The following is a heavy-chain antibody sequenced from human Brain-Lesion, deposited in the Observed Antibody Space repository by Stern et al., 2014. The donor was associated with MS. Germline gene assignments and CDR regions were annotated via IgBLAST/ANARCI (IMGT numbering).Heavy chain of an antibody. CDR1: GGSISSSNW. V-gene: IGHV4-4*02. D-gene: IGHD6-13*01. Sequence: VQLVESGPGLVKPSGTLSLTCAVSGGSISSSNWWSWVRQSPGKGLEWIGESDHSGSTIYNPSLKSRVPGSVDKSKNPFSLNLRSVTAADTAVYFCARFPASRPHVFDSWGQGTLVTVSS. J-gene: IGHJ4*02. CDR3: ARFPASRPHVFDS. CDR2: SDHSGST.